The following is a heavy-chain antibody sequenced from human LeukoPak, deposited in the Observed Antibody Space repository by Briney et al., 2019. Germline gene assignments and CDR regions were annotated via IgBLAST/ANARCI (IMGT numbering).Heavy chain of an antibody. V-gene: IGHV1-2*02. Sequence: GASVKVSCKASGYTFTDYYMHWVRQAPGRGLEWMGWINPNSGGTNYAQKFQGRVTMTRDTSISTAYMELSRLRSDDTAVYYCASGDHYYDSSGYYRGDAFDIWGQGTMVTVSS. CDR2: INPNSGGT. CDR3: ASGDHYYDSSGYYRGDAFDI. CDR1: GYTFTDYY. J-gene: IGHJ3*02. D-gene: IGHD3-22*01.